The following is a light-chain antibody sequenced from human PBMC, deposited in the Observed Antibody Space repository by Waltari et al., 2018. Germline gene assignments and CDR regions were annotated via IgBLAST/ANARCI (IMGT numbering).Light chain of an antibody. CDR3: QVWHSSTNVI. J-gene: IGLJ2*01. CDR1: TIGGKS. Sequence: SYDLTQQPSVSVAPGETARITCGGDTIGGKSVNWYQQTPGQAPVVIIYYNTDRPSGIPERFSGSNSANTATLIISRVEAGDEADYFCQVWHSSTNVIFGGGTKLTVV. V-gene: IGLV3-21*04. CDR2: YNT.